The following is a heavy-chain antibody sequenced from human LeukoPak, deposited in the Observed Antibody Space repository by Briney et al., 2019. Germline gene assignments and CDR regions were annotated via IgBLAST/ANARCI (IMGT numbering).Heavy chain of an antibody. J-gene: IGHJ5*02. Sequence: GGSLRLSCVASGFTFSHYWMSWVRQAPGKGLEWVANIKEDGSIEDYVDSVKGRFTVSRDNAKNSLYLEMNSLRVEDTAVYYCVSQQVAPPWGQGTLVTVSS. V-gene: IGHV3-7*01. CDR2: IKEDGSIE. CDR3: VSQQVAPP. D-gene: IGHD5-12*01. CDR1: GFTFSHYW.